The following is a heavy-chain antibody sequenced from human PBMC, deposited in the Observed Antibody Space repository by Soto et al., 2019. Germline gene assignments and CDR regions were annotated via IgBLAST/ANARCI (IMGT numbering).Heavy chain of an antibody. CDR2: IYWDDDK. V-gene: IGHV2-5*02. D-gene: IGHD3-9*01. J-gene: IGHJ4*02. CDR1: GFSLSTSGVS. CDR3: VHRSLLRYFDWLVEY. Sequence: GSGPTLVNPTLTLTLTCTFSGFSLSTSGVSVGWIRQPPGKALEWLALIYWDDDKRYSPSLKSRLTITKDTSKNQVVLTMTNMDPVDTATYYCVHRSLLRYFDWLVEYWGQGTPVTVSS.